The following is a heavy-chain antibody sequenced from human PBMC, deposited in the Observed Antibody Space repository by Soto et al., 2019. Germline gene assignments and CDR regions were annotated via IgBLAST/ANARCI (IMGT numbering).Heavy chain of an antibody. Sequence: QVQLVQSGAEVKKPGASVKVSCKASGYTFTSYGISWVRQAPGQGLEWMGWISAYNGNTNYAQKLQGRVTITTDTSTSTAYMELRSLRSDDTAVYYCARASYCSGGSCYRAYFDYWGQGTLVTVSS. V-gene: IGHV1-18*01. CDR2: ISAYNGNT. CDR3: ARASYCSGGSCYRAYFDY. J-gene: IGHJ4*02. D-gene: IGHD2-15*01. CDR1: GYTFTSYG.